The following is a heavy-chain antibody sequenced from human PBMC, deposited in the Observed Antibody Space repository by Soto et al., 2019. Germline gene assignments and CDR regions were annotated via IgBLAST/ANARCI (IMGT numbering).Heavy chain of an antibody. CDR1: GGSVSSCSYY. Sequence: PSETLSLTCTVSGGSVSSCSYYWSWIRQPPGKGLEWIGYIYYSGSTNYNPSLKSRVTISVDTSKNQFSLKLSSVTAADTAVYYCARTGTPTRYYDGIDVWGQGTTVTVSS. V-gene: IGHV4-61*01. D-gene: IGHD6-13*01. CDR2: IYYSGST. CDR3: ARTGTPTRYYDGIDV. J-gene: IGHJ6*02.